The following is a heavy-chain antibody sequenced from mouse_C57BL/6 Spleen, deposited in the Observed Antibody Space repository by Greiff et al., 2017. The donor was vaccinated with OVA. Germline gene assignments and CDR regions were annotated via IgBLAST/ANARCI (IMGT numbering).Heavy chain of an antibody. CDR1: GYTFTSYG. CDR2: VYPRSGNT. D-gene: IGHD2-5*01. J-gene: IGHJ4*01. CDR3: ARSSNLNYYAMDY. V-gene: IGHV1-81*01. Sequence: QVQLQQSGAELARPGASVKLSCKASGYTFTSYGISWVKQRTGQGLEWIGEVYPRSGNTYYNEKFKGKATLTADKSSSTAYMELRSLTSEDSAVYFCARSSNLNYYAMDYWGQGTSVTVSS.